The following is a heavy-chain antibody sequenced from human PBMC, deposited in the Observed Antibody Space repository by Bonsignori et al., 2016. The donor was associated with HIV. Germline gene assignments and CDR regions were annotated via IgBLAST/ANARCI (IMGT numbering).Heavy chain of an antibody. D-gene: IGHD2-2*01. CDR3: ARGGRSYCSSTSCYLEGGPSDFDY. J-gene: IGHJ4*02. CDR2: IKQDGSEK. Sequence: VRQMPGKGAGVGANIKQDGSEKYYVDSVKGRFTISRDNAKNSLYLQMNSLRAEDTAVYYCARGGRSYCSSTSCYLEGGPSDFDYWGQGTLVTVSS. V-gene: IGHV3-7*01.